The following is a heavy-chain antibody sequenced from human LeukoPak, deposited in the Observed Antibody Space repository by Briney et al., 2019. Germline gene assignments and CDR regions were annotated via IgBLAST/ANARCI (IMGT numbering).Heavy chain of an antibody. CDR2: IGGSGGSS. D-gene: IGHD5-18*01. J-gene: IGHJ4*02. V-gene: IGHV3-23*01. CDR3: AIDRGYSYGLFDY. Sequence: PGGPLRLLCAASGFLHKRYAMLWLRQATGRGREGVTCIGGSGGSSCSEDSVKGRVTISRDNSKNSLDLQMNSMRAEDTAVYYCAIDRGYSYGLFDYWGEGTLVTVSS. CDR1: GFLHKRYA.